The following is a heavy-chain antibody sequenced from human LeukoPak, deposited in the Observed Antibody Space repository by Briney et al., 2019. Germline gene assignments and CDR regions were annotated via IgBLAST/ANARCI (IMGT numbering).Heavy chain of an antibody. D-gene: IGHD4-23*01. J-gene: IGHJ4*02. V-gene: IGHV1-18*01. CDR1: GYTFTRYG. CDR2: ISAYNGNT. CDR3: ARAAYDGNYFDY. Sequence: ASVKVSCKASGYTFTRYGIRWVRQTPGQGLEWMGWISAYNGNTNYAQKLQGRVTVTTDTSTSTAYMELRSLRSDDTAVYYCARAAYDGNYFDYWGQGTLVTVSS.